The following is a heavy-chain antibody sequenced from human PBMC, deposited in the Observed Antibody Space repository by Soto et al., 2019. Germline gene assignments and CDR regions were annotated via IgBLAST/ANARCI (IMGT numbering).Heavy chain of an antibody. D-gene: IGHD2-15*01. Sequence: GASVKVSCKASGGTFSSYAISWVRQAPGQGLEWMGGIIPIFGTANYAQKFQGRVTITADESTSTAYMELSSLRSEDTAVYYCARGARDIVVVVAARGYYGMDVWGQGTTVTVPS. CDR1: GGTFSSYA. CDR2: IIPIFGTA. J-gene: IGHJ6*02. V-gene: IGHV1-69*13. CDR3: ARGARDIVVVVAARGYYGMDV.